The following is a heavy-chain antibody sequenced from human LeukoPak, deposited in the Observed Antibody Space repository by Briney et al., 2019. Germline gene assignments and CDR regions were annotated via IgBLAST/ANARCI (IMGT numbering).Heavy chain of an antibody. V-gene: IGHV1-69*13. D-gene: IGHD3-3*01. CDR3: ARVLRYDFWSAYYFDY. CDR2: IIPIFGTA. Sequence: ASVKVSCKASGGTFSSYAISWVRQAPGQGLEWMGGIIPIFGTANYAQKFQGRVTITADESTSTAYMELSSLRSEDTAVYYCARVLRYDFWSAYYFDYWGQGTPVTVSS. CDR1: GGTFSSYA. J-gene: IGHJ4*02.